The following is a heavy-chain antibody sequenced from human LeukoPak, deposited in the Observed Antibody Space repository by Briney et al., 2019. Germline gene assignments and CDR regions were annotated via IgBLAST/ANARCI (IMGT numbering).Heavy chain of an antibody. CDR1: GGSISGYY. J-gene: IGHJ6*02. V-gene: IGHV4-59*01. CDR2: IYYSGST. Sequence: SETLSLTCTVSGGSISGYYWSWIRQPPGKGLEWIGFIYYSGSTNYNPSLKSRVTISVDTSKNQFSLKLSSVTAADTAVYYCARAVLDYYYYYGMDVWGQGTTVTVSS. D-gene: IGHD1-1*01. CDR3: ARAVLDYYYYYGMDV.